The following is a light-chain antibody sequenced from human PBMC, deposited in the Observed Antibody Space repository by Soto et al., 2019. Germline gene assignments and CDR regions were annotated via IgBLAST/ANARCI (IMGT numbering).Light chain of an antibody. CDR2: DVS. V-gene: IGLV2-14*01. CDR1: SSDVGGYNY. CDR3: SSYTSSSPHV. Sequence: QSALTQPASVSGSPGQSITISCTGTSSDVGGYNYVSWYQQHPGKAPKLMIYDVSNRPSGASNRFSGSKSGNTASLTISGLQAEDEADYYCSSYTSSSPHVFGGGTKVTVL. J-gene: IGLJ2*01.